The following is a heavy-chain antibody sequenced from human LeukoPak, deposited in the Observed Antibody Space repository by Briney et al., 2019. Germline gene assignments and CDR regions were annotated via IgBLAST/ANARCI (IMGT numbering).Heavy chain of an antibody. D-gene: IGHD6-6*01. J-gene: IGHJ5*02. CDR3: AREASDGSSFYNWFDP. V-gene: IGHV1-69*05. Sequence: SVKVSCKASGGTFSSYAISWARQAPGQGLEWMGGIIPIFGTANYAQKFQGRVTITTDESTSTAYMELSSLRSEDTAVYYCAREASDGSSFYNWFDPWGQGTLVTVSS. CDR2: IIPIFGTA. CDR1: GGTFSSYA.